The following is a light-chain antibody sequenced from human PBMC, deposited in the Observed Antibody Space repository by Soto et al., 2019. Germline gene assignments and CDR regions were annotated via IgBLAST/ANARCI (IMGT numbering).Light chain of an antibody. CDR2: KAS. CDR3: QHYNSYSEA. V-gene: IGKV1-5*03. CDR1: QTISSW. Sequence: DIQMTQSPSTLSGSVGDRVTITCRASQTISSWLAWYQQKPGKAPKLLIYKASTLTNGVPSRFSGSGSGTEFTLNISSLQPDDVAPYYCQHYNSYSEAFGQGTKVELK. J-gene: IGKJ1*01.